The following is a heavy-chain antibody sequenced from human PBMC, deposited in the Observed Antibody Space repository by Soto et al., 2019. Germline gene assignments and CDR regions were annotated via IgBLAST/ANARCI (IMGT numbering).Heavy chain of an antibody. V-gene: IGHV1-69*13. CDR2: IIPIFGTA. CDR1: GYTFSSYA. D-gene: IGHD3-22*01. J-gene: IGHJ6*02. Sequence: SVKVSCKASGYTFSSYAISWVRQAPGQGLEWMGGIIPIFGTANYAQKFQGRVTITADESTSTAYMELSSLRSEDTAVYYCARETGNYYDSSRYGMDVWGQGTTVTVSS. CDR3: ARETGNYYDSSRYGMDV.